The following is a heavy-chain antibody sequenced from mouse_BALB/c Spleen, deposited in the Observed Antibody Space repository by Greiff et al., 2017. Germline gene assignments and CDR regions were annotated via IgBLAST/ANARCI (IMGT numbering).Heavy chain of an antibody. CDR1: GYTFTDYW. V-gene: IGHV1-69*01. J-gene: IGHJ2*01. Sequence: VQLQQSGAELVMPGASVKMSCKASGYTFTDYWMHWVKQRPGQGLEWIGAIDTSDSYTSYNQKFKGKATLTVDESSSTAYMQLSSLTSEDSAVYYCARVSTGYFDYWGQGTTLTVSS. CDR3: ARVSTGYFDY. CDR2: IDTSDSYT.